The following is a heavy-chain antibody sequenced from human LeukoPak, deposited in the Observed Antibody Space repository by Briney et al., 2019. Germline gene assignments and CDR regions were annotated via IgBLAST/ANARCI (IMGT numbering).Heavy chain of an antibody. D-gene: IGHD1-26*01. CDR2: ISYDGSNK. V-gene: IGHV3-30-3*01. Sequence: GGSLRLSCAASGFTFSSYAMHWVRQAPGKGLEWVAVISYDGSNKYYADSVKGRFTISRDNSKNTLYLQMNSLRAEDTAVYYCARGGSPVGYYYYYMDVWGKGTTVTVSS. CDR1: GFTFSSYA. CDR3: ARGGSPVGYYYYYMDV. J-gene: IGHJ6*03.